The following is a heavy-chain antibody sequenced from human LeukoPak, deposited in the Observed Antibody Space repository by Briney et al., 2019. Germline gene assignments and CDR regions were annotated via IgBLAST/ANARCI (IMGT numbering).Heavy chain of an antibody. CDR2: VWYDGSNK. Sequence: GGGLRLSFSAPCFTFPRYGMHWVRPAPGKGGGWGGGVWYDGSNKYYADSVKGRFTISRDNSKNTLYLQMNSLRAEDTAVYYCAKAPDSSGFPSYFDSWGQGTLVAVSS. D-gene: IGHD3-22*01. V-gene: IGHV3-33*06. CDR3: AKAPDSSGFPSYFDS. CDR1: CFTFPRYG. J-gene: IGHJ4*02.